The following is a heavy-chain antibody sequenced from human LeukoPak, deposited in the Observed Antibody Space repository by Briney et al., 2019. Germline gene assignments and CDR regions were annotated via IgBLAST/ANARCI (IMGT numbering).Heavy chain of an antibody. J-gene: IGHJ4*02. V-gene: IGHV3-30*18. CDR3: AKDAFIVVMTAIRGDYFDY. Sequence: GGSLRLSCAASGFXFSSYAIHWVRQAPGKGLEWVAVTSYDGSNKYYADSVKGRFTISRDNSKNTLYLQMNSLRAEDTAVYYCAKDAFIVVMTAIRGDYFDYWGQGTLVTVSS. D-gene: IGHD2-21*02. CDR2: TSYDGSNK. CDR1: GFXFSSYA.